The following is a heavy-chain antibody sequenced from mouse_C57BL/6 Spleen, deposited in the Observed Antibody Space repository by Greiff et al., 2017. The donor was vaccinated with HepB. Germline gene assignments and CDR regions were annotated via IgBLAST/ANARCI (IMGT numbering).Heavy chain of an antibody. CDR2: INPGSGGT. J-gene: IGHJ2*01. Sequence: QVQLQQSGAELVRPGTSVKVSCKASGYAYTNYLIEWVKQRPGQGLEWIGVINPGSGGTNYNEKFKGKATLTADKSSSTAYMQLSSLTSEDSAVYFCARGRLSLGPDYWGQGTTLTVSS. CDR1: GYAYTNYL. CDR3: ARGRLSLGPDY. V-gene: IGHV1-54*01. D-gene: IGHD4-1*01.